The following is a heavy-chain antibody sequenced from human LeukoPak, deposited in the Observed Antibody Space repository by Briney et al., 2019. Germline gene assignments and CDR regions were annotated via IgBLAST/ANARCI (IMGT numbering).Heavy chain of an antibody. D-gene: IGHD3-22*01. CDR2: IYYSGST. V-gene: IGHV4-39*01. Sequence: SETLSLTCTVSGGSISSSNYYWGWIRQPPGKGLEWIGTIYYSGSTYYNPSLKSRVTISVDTSKEKFSLRLTSVTAADTAVYYCAKPKYYYDSSGSQVNKNLRYYYMDVWGKGTTVTISS. J-gene: IGHJ6*03. CDR3: AKPKYYYDSSGSQVNKNLRYYYMDV. CDR1: GGSISSSNYY.